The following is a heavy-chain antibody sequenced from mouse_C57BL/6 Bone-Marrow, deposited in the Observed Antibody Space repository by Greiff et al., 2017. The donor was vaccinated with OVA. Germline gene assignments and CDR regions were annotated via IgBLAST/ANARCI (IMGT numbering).Heavy chain of an antibody. Sequence: VQLQQPGAELVKPGASVKLSCKASGYTFTSYWMQWVKQRPGQGLEWIGEIDPSDSYTNYNQKFKGKATLTVDTSSSTAYMQLISLTSEDSAVYYCARSDNYYGSSSWFAYWGQGTLVTVSA. CDR1: GYTFTSYW. CDR2: IDPSDSYT. V-gene: IGHV1-50*01. J-gene: IGHJ3*01. CDR3: ARSDNYYGSSSWFAY. D-gene: IGHD1-1*01.